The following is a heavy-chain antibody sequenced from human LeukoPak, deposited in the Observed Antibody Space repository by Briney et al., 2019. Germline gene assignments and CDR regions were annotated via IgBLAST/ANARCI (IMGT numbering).Heavy chain of an antibody. V-gene: IGHV6-1*01. CDR2: TYYRSKWYN. J-gene: IGHJ5*02. CDR1: GDSVSSNSAA. Sequence: ASQTLSLTCAISGDSVSSNSAAWNWIRQSPSRGLEWLGRTYYRSKWYNDYAVSVKSRITINPDTSKNQFSLQLNSVTPEDTAVYYCARERLELRQWLVRAPNWFDPWGQGTLVTVSS. D-gene: IGHD6-19*01. CDR3: ARERLELRQWLVRAPNWFDP.